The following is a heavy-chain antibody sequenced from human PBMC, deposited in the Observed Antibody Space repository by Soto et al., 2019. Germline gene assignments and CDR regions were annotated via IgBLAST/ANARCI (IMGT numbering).Heavy chain of an antibody. V-gene: IGHV4-39*01. Sequence: ETLSLNWTVSGCSISSSIYYWGWIRQPPGEGLEWIGSIYYSGSTYYNPSLKSRVTISVDTSKNQFSLKLSSVTAADTAVYYCARHKQRSGGALAGWFDTWGQGTLVTVSS. J-gene: IGHJ5*02. D-gene: IGHD2-15*01. CDR2: IYYSGST. CDR3: ARHKQRSGGALAGWFDT. CDR1: GCSISSSIYY.